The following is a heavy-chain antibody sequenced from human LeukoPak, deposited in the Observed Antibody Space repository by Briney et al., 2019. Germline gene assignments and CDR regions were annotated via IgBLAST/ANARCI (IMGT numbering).Heavy chain of an antibody. D-gene: IGHD4-17*01. CDR1: GGTFSSYA. J-gene: IGHJ4*02. CDR2: IIPIFTKS. V-gene: IGHV1-69*06. Sequence: SVKVSCKASGGTFSSYAFSWLRQAPGQGLEWMGVIIPIFTKSNYAPKFQGRVTITADKSTSTAYMELSSLRSEDTAVYYCARGFMTTVTTSLDYWGQGTLVTVSS. CDR3: ARGFMTTVTTSLDY.